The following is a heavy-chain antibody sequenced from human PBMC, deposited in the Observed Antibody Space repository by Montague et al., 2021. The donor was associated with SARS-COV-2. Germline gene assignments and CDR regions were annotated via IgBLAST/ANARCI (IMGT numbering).Heavy chain of an antibody. CDR1: GGSFSGYY. CDR2: INHSGST. D-gene: IGHD1-7*01. Sequence: SETLSLTCAVYGGSFSGYYWSWIRQPPGKGLEWIGEINHSGSTKYNPSLKSRVTISVDTSKNQFSLKLGSVTAADTAVYYCAGGELELHIRDYYYYGMDVWGQGTTVTVSS. CDR3: AGGELELHIRDYYYYGMDV. V-gene: IGHV4-34*01. J-gene: IGHJ6*02.